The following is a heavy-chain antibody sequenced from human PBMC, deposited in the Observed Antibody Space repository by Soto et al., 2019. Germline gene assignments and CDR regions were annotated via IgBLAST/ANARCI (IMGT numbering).Heavy chain of an antibody. D-gene: IGHD4-17*01. CDR3: AKAPGDYGEYFYGMDV. CDR1: GFTFSLCG. V-gene: IGHV3-30*18. J-gene: IGHJ6*02. CDR2: ISYDGRIK. Sequence: GGSLRLSCAASGFTFSLCGMHWARQAPGKGLEWVAVISYDGRIKYSADSVKGRFTISKDNTKNTLYLQMNSLRAEDTAVYYCAKAPGDYGEYFYGMDVWGQGTTVTVSS.